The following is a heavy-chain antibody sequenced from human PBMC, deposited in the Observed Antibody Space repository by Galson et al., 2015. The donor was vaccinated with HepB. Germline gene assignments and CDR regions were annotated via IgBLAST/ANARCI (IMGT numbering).Heavy chain of an antibody. CDR1: GFTFSSYS. CDR2: ISSSSSYI. CDR3: ARDGRGPGQLGDY. J-gene: IGHJ4*02. V-gene: IGHV3-21*01. D-gene: IGHD1-1*01. Sequence: SLRLSCAASGFTFSSYSMNWVRQAPGKGLEWVSSISSSSSYIYYADSVKGRFTISRDNAKNSLYLQMNSLRAEDTAVYYCARDGRGPGQLGDYWGQGTLVTVSS.